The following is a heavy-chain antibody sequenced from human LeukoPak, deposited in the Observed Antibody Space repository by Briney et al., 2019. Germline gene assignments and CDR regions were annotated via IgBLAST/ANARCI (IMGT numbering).Heavy chain of an antibody. J-gene: IGHJ5*02. CDR1: GFTFSDYY. D-gene: IGHD3-10*01. CDR2: ISSSGSTI. Sequence: GGSLRLSCAASGFTFSDYYMSWIRQAPGKGLEWVSYISSSGSTIYYADSVKGRFTISRDNAKNSLYLHMDSLRAEDTAVYYCARSGLHYGSGSYYLNWFDPWGQGTLVTVSS. CDR3: ARSGLHYGSGSYYLNWFDP. V-gene: IGHV3-11*04.